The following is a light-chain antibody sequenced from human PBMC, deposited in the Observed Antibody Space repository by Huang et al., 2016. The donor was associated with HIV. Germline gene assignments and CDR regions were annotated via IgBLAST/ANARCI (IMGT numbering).Light chain of an antibody. Sequence: VMMSQSPATLAASPGERVTLSCGASQSVNTNLAWYQQKPGQPPRLLIYASCTRATGVPARFAGSGSGTECTLTIDSLQSDDFAVYYCQQYNKWPPEYTFGQGTRLEIK. J-gene: IGKJ2*01. CDR2: ASC. CDR3: QQYNKWPPEYT. CDR1: QSVNTN. V-gene: IGKV3-15*01.